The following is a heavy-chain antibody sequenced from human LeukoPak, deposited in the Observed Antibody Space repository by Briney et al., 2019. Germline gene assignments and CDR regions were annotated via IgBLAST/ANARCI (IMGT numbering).Heavy chain of an antibody. J-gene: IGHJ6*02. CDR1: GITFSNAW. CDR3: TTEVPHCSGGSCYFYYYGMDV. D-gene: IGHD2-15*01. Sequence: PGGSLRLSCAASGITFSNAWMSWVRQAPGKGLEWVGRIKSKTDGGTTDYAAPVKGRFTISRDDSKNTLYLQMNSLKTEDTAVYYCTTEVPHCSGGSCYFYYYGMDVWGQGTTVTVSS. CDR2: IKSKTDGGTT. V-gene: IGHV3-15*01.